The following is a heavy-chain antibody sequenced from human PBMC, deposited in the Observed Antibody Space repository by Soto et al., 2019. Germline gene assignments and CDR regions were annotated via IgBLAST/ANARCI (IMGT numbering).Heavy chain of an antibody. V-gene: IGHV1-69*02. CDR3: ATSFVSGSRAFDY. Sequence: QVQLVQSGAEVKKPGSSVKVSCKASGDTFNFYTINWVRQAPGRGLEWMGRFNPILSFSNSALKFQGRVTLTAEKSTSTAYMVLSSLRSEDTAIYYCATSFVSGSRAFDYWAQGALVTVSS. CDR1: GDTFNFYT. J-gene: IGHJ4*02. CDR2: FNPILSFS. D-gene: IGHD3-10*01.